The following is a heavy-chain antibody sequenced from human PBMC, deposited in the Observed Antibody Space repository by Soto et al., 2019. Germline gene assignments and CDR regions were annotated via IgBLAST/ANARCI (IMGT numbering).Heavy chain of an antibody. V-gene: IGHV1-69*01. D-gene: IGHD2-15*01. Sequence: QVQLAQSGAEVRKPGSSVKVSCGASGGSFSDFAFSWVRQAPGQGLEWMGGIIPMFAASKDAQRFQDRVTITADESTNTVYLALSSLTSDDTATYYCARGGIVAVPAALSSYHDYTNYRFDSWGQGTLVTVSS. CDR3: ARGGIVAVPAALSSYHDYTNYRFDS. CDR2: IIPMFAAS. J-gene: IGHJ4*02. CDR1: GGSFSDFA.